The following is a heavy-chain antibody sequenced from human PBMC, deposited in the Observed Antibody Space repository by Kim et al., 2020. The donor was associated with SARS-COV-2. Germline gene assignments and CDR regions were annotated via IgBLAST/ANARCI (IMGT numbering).Heavy chain of an antibody. CDR2: ISYDGSNK. CDR1: GFTFSSYA. CDR3: ARDRIRLVRGVISFLFDY. J-gene: IGHJ4*02. V-gene: IGHV3-30*04. Sequence: GGSLRLSCAASGFTFSSYAMHWVRQAPGKGLEWVAVISYDGSNKYYADSVKGRFTISRDNSKNTLYLQMNSLRAEDTAVYYCARDRIRLVRGVISFLFDYWGQGTLVTVSS. D-gene: IGHD3-10*01.